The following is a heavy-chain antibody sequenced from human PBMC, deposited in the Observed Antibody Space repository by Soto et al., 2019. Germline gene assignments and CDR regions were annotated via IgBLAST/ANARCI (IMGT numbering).Heavy chain of an antibody. CDR2: ISGSGGST. CDR1: GFTFGSYA. CDR3: ARWFTYGNFDYFDY. V-gene: IGHV3-23*01. Sequence: GGSLRLSCAASGFTFGSYAMSWVRQAPGKGLEWVSAISGSGGSTYYADSVKGRFTISRDDAKNTLYLQMNGLRAEDTAVYYCARWFTYGNFDYFDYWGQGTQVTVSS. D-gene: IGHD3-10*01. J-gene: IGHJ4*02.